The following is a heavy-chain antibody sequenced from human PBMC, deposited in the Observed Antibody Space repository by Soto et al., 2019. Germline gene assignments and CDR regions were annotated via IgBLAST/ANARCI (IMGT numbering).Heavy chain of an antibody. D-gene: IGHD1-7*01. Sequence: EVHLVESGGTLVQPGGSLRLSCAGSGFTFSDYYIDWVRQAPGKGLEWVGRSRDKGNSYSTDYAASVKVRFTVSRDASKNSLYLQMNSLKADDTALYYCARSIPGNTSFDYWSQGSLVTVSS. CDR2: SRDKGNSYST. J-gene: IGHJ4*02. V-gene: IGHV3-72*01. CDR1: GFTFSDYY. CDR3: ARSIPGNTSFDY.